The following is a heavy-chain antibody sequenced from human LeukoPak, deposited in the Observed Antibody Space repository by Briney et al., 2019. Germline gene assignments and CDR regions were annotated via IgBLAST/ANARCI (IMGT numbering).Heavy chain of an antibody. D-gene: IGHD4-17*01. J-gene: IGHJ6*02. CDR1: GFTFSSYS. CDR2: ISSGSTI. Sequence: GGSLRLSCAASGFTFSSYSMNWVRQAPGKGLEWVSYISSGSTIYYADSVKGRFTISRDNAKNSLYLQMNSLRAEDTAVYYCARVAVTNYYYGMDVWGQGTTVTVSS. V-gene: IGHV3-48*04. CDR3: ARVAVTNYYYGMDV.